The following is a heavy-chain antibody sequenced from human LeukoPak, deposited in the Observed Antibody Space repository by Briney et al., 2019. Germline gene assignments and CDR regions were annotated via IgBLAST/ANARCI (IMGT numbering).Heavy chain of an antibody. CDR3: ARGGGGDSSRESDY. Sequence: SETLSLTCTVSGGSISSGDSYWGWVRQPPGKGLGWIGSIYYIGNTYYNPSLKSRVTISVDTSKNQFSLKLSSVTAADTAVYYCARGGGGDSSRESDYWGQGTLVTVSS. CDR2: IYYIGNT. CDR1: GGSISSGDSY. J-gene: IGHJ4*02. V-gene: IGHV4-39*07. D-gene: IGHD6-13*01.